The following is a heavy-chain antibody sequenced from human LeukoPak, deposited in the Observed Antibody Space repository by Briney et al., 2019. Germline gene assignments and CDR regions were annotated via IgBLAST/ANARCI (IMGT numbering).Heavy chain of an antibody. CDR3: ASGYGESFFDY. J-gene: IGHJ4*02. Sequence: PGGSLRLSCAASGFTFSRYVMSWVRQAPGKGLEWVSSISSSSSYIYYADSVKGRFTISRDNAKNSLYLQMNSLRAEDTAVYYCASGYGESFFDYWGQGTLVTVSS. D-gene: IGHD4-17*01. CDR2: ISSSSSYI. CDR1: GFTFSRYV. V-gene: IGHV3-21*01.